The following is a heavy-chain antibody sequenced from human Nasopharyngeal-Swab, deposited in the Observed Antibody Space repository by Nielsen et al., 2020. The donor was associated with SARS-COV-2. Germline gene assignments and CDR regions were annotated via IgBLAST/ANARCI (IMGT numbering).Heavy chain of an antibody. D-gene: IGHD3-16*02. CDR2: IIPIFGTV. Sequence: WVRQAPGQGLEWMGGIIPIFGTVNYAQKFQGRVTITADESTSTAYMELSSLRSEDTAVYYCASTGRELSNYFDYWGQGTLVTVSS. CDR3: ASTGRELSNYFDY. J-gene: IGHJ4*02. V-gene: IGHV1-69*01.